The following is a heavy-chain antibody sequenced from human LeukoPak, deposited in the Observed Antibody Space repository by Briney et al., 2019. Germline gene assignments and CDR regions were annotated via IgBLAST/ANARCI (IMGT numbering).Heavy chain of an antibody. Sequence: GGSLRLSCAASGFTFSSYSMNWVRQAPGKGLEWVANIKQDGSEKYYVDSVKGRFTISRDNAKNSLYLQMNSLRAEDTAVYYCVRGSFYSSSWGQGTLVTVSS. CDR2: IKQDGSEK. V-gene: IGHV3-7*04. CDR3: VRGSFYSSS. CDR1: GFTFSSYS. J-gene: IGHJ4*02. D-gene: IGHD6-13*01.